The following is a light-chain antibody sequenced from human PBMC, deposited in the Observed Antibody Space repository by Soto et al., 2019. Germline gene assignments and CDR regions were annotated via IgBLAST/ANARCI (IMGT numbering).Light chain of an antibody. CDR1: SSNIGNNY. V-gene: IGLV1-51*01. CDR2: DNN. J-gene: IGLJ1*01. CDR3: GTCDSNLISPYV. Sequence: QSVLTQPPSVSAAPGQKVTISCSGSSSNIGNNYVSWYQQLPGTAPKLLIYDNNKRPSGIPDRFSGSKSGTSATLGITGLQTGDEAVYYCGTCDSNLISPYVFGTGTKVTVL.